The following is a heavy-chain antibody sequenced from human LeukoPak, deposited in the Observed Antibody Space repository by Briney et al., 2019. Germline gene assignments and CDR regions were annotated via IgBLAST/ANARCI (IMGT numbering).Heavy chain of an antibody. V-gene: IGHV7-4-1*02. CDR3: ARPGVSHHYYAMDV. CDR1: GYTFSNYA. J-gene: IGHJ6*02. D-gene: IGHD3-10*01. CDR2: ITTNTGNP. Sequence: ASVKVSCKASGYTFSNYAINWERQAPGQGLEWMGWITTNTGNPTYAQGFTGRFAFSLDTSVSTAYLQISSLKAEDTAVYYCARPGVSHHYYAMDVWGQGTTVTVSS.